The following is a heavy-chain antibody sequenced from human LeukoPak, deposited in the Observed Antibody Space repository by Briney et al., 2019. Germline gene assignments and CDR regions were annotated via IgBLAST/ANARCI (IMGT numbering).Heavy chain of an antibody. CDR1: GFTFRTYA. CDR3: ARDRPTGASRVFVVE. Sequence: GESLRLSCTASGFTFRTYAMTRVRQAPGKGLEWISSMSSGSSYIYYADSVRGRFTISRDNAKHSLSLEMNNLRAEDTAMYYCARDRPTGASRVFVVEWGQATLVTVSS. D-gene: IGHD2-15*01. CDR2: MSSGSSYI. J-gene: IGHJ4*02. V-gene: IGHV3-21*01.